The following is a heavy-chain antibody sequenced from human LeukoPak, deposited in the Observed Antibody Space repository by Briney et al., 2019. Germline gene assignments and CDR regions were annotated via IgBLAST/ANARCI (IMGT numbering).Heavy chain of an antibody. CDR2: IYYSGST. J-gene: IGHJ4*02. V-gene: IGHV4-39*07. CDR3: ARGDYDYVWGSYRSQRFFDY. D-gene: IGHD3-16*02. CDR1: GGSISSSSYY. Sequence: SETLSLTCTVSGGSISSSSYYWGWIRQPPGKGLEWIGSIYYSGSTYYNPSLKSRVTISVDTSKNQFSLKLSSVTAADTAVYYCARGDYDYVWGSYRSQRFFDYWGQGTLVTVSS.